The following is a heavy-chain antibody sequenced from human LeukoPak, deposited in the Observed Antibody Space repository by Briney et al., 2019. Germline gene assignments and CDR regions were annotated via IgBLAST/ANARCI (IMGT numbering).Heavy chain of an antibody. J-gene: IGHJ4*02. CDR2: ISFDGSNK. Sequence: QPGGSLRLSCAASGFTFSNYAMNWVRQAPGKGLEWVATISFDGSNKYYSDVVTGRFTVSRDNSKNTLYLQMDTLRAEDTAVYYCARAKDGTNILDYWGQGTLVTVSS. CDR3: ARAKDGTNILDY. V-gene: IGHV3-30-3*01. CDR1: GFTFSNYA. D-gene: IGHD5-24*01.